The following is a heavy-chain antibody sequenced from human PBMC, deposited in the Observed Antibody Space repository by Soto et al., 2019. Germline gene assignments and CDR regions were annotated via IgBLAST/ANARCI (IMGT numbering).Heavy chain of an antibody. CDR1: GAALNSGNYY. CDR3: ARLRIATNNYKWSDP. V-gene: IGHV4-31*03. D-gene: IGHD2-21*01. Sequence: SETLSLTCSVSGAALNSGNYYWSWIRQVPGKGREWIGHIYVTGAVDYNPSLRDRITISQDTSERQFSLNLRLVTAADTAVYYCARLRIATNNYKWSDPWGQGTLVTVSS. J-gene: IGHJ5*02. CDR2: IYVTGAV.